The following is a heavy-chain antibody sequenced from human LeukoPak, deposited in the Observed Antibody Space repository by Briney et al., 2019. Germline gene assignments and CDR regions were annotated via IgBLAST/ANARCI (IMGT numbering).Heavy chain of an antibody. J-gene: IGHJ4*02. V-gene: IGHV3-7*03. CDR2: INHNGNVN. D-gene: IGHD4-23*01. CDR1: GFTFSSYW. Sequence: GGSLRLSCAASGFTFSSYWMNWARQAPGKGLEWVASINHNGNVNYYVDSVKGRFTISRDNAKNSLYLQMNSLRAEDTALYYCASLYVVTTVVNWGQGNLVTVSS. CDR3: ASLYVVTTVVN.